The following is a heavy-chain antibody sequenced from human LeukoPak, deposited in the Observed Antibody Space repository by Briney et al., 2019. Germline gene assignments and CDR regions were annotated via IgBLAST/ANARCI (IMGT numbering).Heavy chain of an antibody. J-gene: IGHJ4*02. CDR2: MNPKSGNT. CDR1: GYTFTSYD. Sequence: GASLKVSCKASGYTFTSYDINWVRQATGQGLEWMGWMNPKSGNTGYAQKFQGRVTMTRNTSISTAYMELSSLRSQDTAVYYCARGITHKRRGHDYWGKGTGVTVSS. D-gene: IGHD3-10*01. V-gene: IGHV1-8*01. CDR3: ARGITHKRRGHDY.